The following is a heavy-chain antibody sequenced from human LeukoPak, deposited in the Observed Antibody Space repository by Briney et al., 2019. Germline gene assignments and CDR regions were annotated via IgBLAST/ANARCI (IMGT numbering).Heavy chain of an antibody. CDR2: ISAYNGNG. CDR1: GFTFTRYG. J-gene: IGHJ4*02. D-gene: IGHD3-22*01. CDR3: ARDQSGYDSSGLFGD. Sequence: SVTVAFKASGFTFTRYGISWVQQAPGQGLESIAWISAYNGNGKYAPMPQCRVNITTDTSTRNAYMELRRLRSDDSTVYYWARDQSGYDSSGLFGDWGQGTLVTVYS. V-gene: IGHV1-18*01.